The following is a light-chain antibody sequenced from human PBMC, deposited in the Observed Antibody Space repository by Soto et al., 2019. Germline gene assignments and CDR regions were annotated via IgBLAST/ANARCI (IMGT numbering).Light chain of an antibody. CDR2: EAS. J-gene: IGKJ5*01. CDR1: QSISTW. V-gene: IGKV1-12*01. Sequence: DIQMTQSPPSVSASVGDRVTITCRASQSISTWLAWYQQKPGTVPKLLIYEASSLQSGVPSRFSGSGAGTDFTLTISSLQPEDFGTYYCQQGDSFPITFGQGTRLEIQ. CDR3: QQGDSFPIT.